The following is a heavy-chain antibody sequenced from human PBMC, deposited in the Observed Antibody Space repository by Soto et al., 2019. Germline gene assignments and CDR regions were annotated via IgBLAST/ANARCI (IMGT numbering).Heavy chain of an antibody. J-gene: IGHJ4*02. CDR2: IIPIFGTA. Sequence: QVQLVQSGAEVRKPGSSVKVSCKASGGTFSRHAISWVRQAPGQGLEWMGGIIPIFGTANHAQKFQGRVTINEDESTSTVYMELSSLRSEDTAMYYCARGWGYDSNDYYYAYWGQGTLVSVSS. CDR3: ARGWGYDSNDYYYAY. CDR1: GGTFSRHA. D-gene: IGHD3-22*01. V-gene: IGHV1-69*01.